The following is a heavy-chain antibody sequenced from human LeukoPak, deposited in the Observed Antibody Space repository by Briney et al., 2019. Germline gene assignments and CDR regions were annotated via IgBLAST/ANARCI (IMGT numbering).Heavy chain of an antibody. D-gene: IGHD2-15*01. Sequence: GASVTVSCKASGYTFTGYYIHWVRQAPGQGLEWMGWINPNSGATQYAQKFQGRVTMTRDTSISTAYMELSRLRSDDTAVYYCARGSENPPFDYWGQGTLVTVSS. V-gene: IGHV1-2*02. CDR3: ARGSENPPFDY. CDR1: GYTFTGYY. J-gene: IGHJ4*02. CDR2: INPNSGAT.